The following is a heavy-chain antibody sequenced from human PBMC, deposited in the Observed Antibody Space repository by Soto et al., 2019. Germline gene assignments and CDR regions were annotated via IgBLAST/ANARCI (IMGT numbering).Heavy chain of an antibody. D-gene: IGHD4-17*01. J-gene: IGHJ4*02. Sequence: ASVKACWKDSGYTFNGSYMHWVRQAPGQGLEWMGWINPNSGGTNYAQKFQGWVTMTRDTSISTAYMELSRLRSDDTAVYYCARATTTVTTYDYWGQGTLVTVSS. CDR2: INPNSGGT. CDR1: GYTFNGSY. CDR3: ARATTTVTTYDY. V-gene: IGHV1-2*04.